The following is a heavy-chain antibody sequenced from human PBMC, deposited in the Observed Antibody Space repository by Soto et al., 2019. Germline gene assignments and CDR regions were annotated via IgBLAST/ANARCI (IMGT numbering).Heavy chain of an antibody. CDR3: ARAGVVVTDIDKAGFDY. D-gene: IGHD2-21*02. Sequence: SETLSLTCAVYGGSFSGYYWSWIRQPPGKGLEWIGEINHSGSTNYNPSLKSRVTISVDTSKNQFSLKLSSVTAADTAVYYCARAGVVVTDIDKAGFDYWGQGTLVTVS. J-gene: IGHJ4*02. V-gene: IGHV4-34*01. CDR1: GGSFSGYY. CDR2: INHSGST.